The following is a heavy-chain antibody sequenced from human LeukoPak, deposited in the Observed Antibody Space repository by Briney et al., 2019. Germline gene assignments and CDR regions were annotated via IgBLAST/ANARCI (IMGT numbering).Heavy chain of an antibody. CDR1: GFTFSSYA. CDR3: ARTVEWELPGPLDY. J-gene: IGHJ4*02. CDR2: ISYDGSNK. V-gene: IGHV3-30-3*01. D-gene: IGHD1-26*01. Sequence: TGGSLRLSCAASGFTFSSYAMHWVRQAPGKGLEWVAVISYDGSNKYYADSVKGRFTISRDNSKNTLYLQMNSLRAEDTAVYYCARTVEWELPGPLDYWGQGTLVTVSS.